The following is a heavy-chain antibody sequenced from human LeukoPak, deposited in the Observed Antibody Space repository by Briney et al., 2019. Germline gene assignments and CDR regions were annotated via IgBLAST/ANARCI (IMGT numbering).Heavy chain of an antibody. V-gene: IGHV3-7*01. CDR2: INPDGDGM. CDR3: AAWTDRGYSY. CDR1: GFTFSRSW. D-gene: IGHD5-12*01. Sequence: PGGSLRLSCTASGFTFSRSWMNWIRQAPGKGVEWVANINPDGDGMRFVDSVKGRFTMSRDNAQSSLHLQMNSLRVEDTAFYYCAAWTDRGYSYWGQGVLVTVSS. J-gene: IGHJ4*02.